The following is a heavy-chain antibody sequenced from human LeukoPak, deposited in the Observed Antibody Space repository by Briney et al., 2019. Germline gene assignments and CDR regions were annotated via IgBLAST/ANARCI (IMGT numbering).Heavy chain of an antibody. CDR1: GFTFSSYN. CDR3: ARARTYLNAFDI. V-gene: IGHV3-21*04. D-gene: IGHD1-14*01. Sequence: PGGSLRLSCAASGFTFSSYNMNWVRQAPGKGLEWVSFISSSSSYIYYADSLKGRFTISRDNAKNSLYLQMNSLRAEDTVVYYCARARTYLNAFDIWGQGTMVTVSS. CDR2: ISSSSSYI. J-gene: IGHJ3*02.